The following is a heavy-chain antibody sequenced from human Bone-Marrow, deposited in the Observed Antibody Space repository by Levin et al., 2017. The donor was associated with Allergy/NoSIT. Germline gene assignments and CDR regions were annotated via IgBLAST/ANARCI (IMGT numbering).Heavy chain of an antibody. CDR3: AKDIGRAAAGNMYYFDY. Sequence: SCAASGFTFSSYGMHWVRQAPGKGLEWVAVISYDGSNKYYADSVKGRFTISRDNSKNTLYLQMNSLRAEDTAVYYCAKDIGRAAAGNMYYFDYWGQGTLVTVSS. CDR2: ISYDGSNK. V-gene: IGHV3-30*18. J-gene: IGHJ4*02. D-gene: IGHD6-13*01. CDR1: GFTFSSYG.